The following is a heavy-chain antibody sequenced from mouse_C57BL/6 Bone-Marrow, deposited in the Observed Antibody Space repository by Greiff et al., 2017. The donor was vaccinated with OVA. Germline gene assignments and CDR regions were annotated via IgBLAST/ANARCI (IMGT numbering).Heavy chain of an antibody. V-gene: IGHV5-4*01. D-gene: IGHD4-1*01. Sequence: EVQRVESGGGLVKPGGSLKLSCAASGFTFSSYAMSWVRQTPEKRLEWVATISDGGSYTYYPDNVKGRFTISRDNAKNNLYLQMSHLKSEDTAMYYCARDTGRDYWGQGTTLTVSS. J-gene: IGHJ2*01. CDR2: ISDGGSYT. CDR3: ARDTGRDY. CDR1: GFTFSSYA.